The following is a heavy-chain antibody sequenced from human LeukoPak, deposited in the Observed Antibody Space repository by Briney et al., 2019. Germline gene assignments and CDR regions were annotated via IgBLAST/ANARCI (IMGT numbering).Heavy chain of an antibody. Sequence: SVKVSCKASGGTFSSYAISWERQAPGQGLEWMGGIIPIFGTANYAQKFQGRVTITTDESTSTAYMELSSLRSEDTAVYYCARFPFNCSGGSCYSGAEYFQHWGQGTLVTVSS. CDR3: ARFPFNCSGGSCYSGAEYFQH. CDR2: IIPIFGTA. D-gene: IGHD2-15*01. J-gene: IGHJ1*01. V-gene: IGHV1-69*05. CDR1: GGTFSSYA.